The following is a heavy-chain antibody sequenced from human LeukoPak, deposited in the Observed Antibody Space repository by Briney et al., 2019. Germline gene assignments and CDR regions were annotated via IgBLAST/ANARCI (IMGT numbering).Heavy chain of an antibody. V-gene: IGHV3-74*01. CDR2: INSAGSSI. CDR3: VRVERWYSIDY. CDR1: GFTFSTYW. D-gene: IGHD2-15*01. J-gene: IGHJ4*02. Sequence: GGSLRLSCAASGFTFSTYWMHWVRQAPGKGLVWVSRINSAGSSISYADSVQGRFTISRDNAKNTLYLQMNSLRAEDTAVYYCVRVERWYSIDYWGQGTLVTVSP.